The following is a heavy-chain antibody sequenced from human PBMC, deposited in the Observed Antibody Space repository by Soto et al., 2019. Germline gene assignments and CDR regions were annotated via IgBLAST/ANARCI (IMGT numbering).Heavy chain of an antibody. CDR2: ISGNNVYV. D-gene: IGHD2-15*01. Sequence: EAQLVESGGGLVKPEGSLRVSCAASGFNLSIYTMNWVRQAPGKGLEWVSSISGNNVYVYYADSVKGRFSISRDNAKNSLTLQMNSLRAEDTALYYCARDRCSGGSCYRTYAFDMWGQGTLVTVS. CDR3: ARDRCSGGSCYRTYAFDM. V-gene: IGHV3-21*01. CDR1: GFNLSIYT. J-gene: IGHJ3*02.